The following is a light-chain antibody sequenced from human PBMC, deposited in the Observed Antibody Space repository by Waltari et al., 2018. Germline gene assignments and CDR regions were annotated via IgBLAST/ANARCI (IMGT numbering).Light chain of an antibody. J-gene: IGKJ1*01. V-gene: IGKV3-20*01. CDR1: QSISKY. Sequence: EIMLTQSPGTLSLSPGERATLSCKASQSISKYLAWYQQKPGQAPRLLIYHASSRATGIPDRFSGSGSETDFSLTISRLEPEYCAVYYCQHYVRLPATFGQGTNVEIK. CDR2: HAS. CDR3: QHYVRLPAT.